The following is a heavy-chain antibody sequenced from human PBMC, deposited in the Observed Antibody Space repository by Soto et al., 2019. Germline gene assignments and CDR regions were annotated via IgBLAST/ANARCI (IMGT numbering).Heavy chain of an antibody. CDR2: IKQDGSEK. CDR3: ARETHSGSYSGYFDY. CDR1: GFTFSSYW. D-gene: IGHD1-26*01. J-gene: IGHJ4*02. Sequence: QPGGSLRLSCAASGFTFSSYWMSWVRQAPGKGLEWVANIKQDGSEKYYVDSVKGRFTISRDNAKNSLYLQMNSLRAEDTAVYYCARETHSGSYSGYFDYWGQGTLVTVSS. V-gene: IGHV3-7*03.